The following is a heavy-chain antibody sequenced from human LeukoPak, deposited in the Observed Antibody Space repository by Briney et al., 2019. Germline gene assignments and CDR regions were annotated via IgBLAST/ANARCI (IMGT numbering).Heavy chain of an antibody. Sequence: PSETLSLTCTVSGGSIRSGSYYWGWIRQPPGMGLEWIGNIFYSGSTDYNPSLKSRVTISADTSKNQFSLRLSSVTATDTALYYCAGHSGYVYYAMDVWGQGTTVTVSS. V-gene: IGHV4-39*01. CDR1: GGSIRSGSYY. CDR3: AGHSGYVYYAMDV. CDR2: IFYSGST. J-gene: IGHJ6*02. D-gene: IGHD6-13*01.